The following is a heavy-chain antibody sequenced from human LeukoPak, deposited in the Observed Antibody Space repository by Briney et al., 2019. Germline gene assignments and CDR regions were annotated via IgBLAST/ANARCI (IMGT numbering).Heavy chain of an antibody. J-gene: IGHJ3*02. CDR2: IDPSDSYT. V-gene: IGHV5-10-1*01. Sequence: GESLKISCQGSGYSFTSYWISWVRQMPGKGLEWMGRIDPSDSYTNYSPSFQGHVTISADKSISTAYLQWSSLKASDTAMYYCATTRITVTPADAFDIWGQGTMVTVSS. CDR1: GYSFTSYW. D-gene: IGHD4-11*01. CDR3: ATTRITVTPADAFDI.